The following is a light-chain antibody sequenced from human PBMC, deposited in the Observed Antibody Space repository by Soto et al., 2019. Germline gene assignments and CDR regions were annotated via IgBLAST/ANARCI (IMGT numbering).Light chain of an antibody. CDR2: DAS. Sequence: EIVLTQSPATLSLSPGERATLSCRASQSVSSYLAWYQQKPGQATRLLIYDASNRATGIPARFSGSGSGTDFTLTIIRLEPDDFAVYYCQQRSNLPSFGGGTQVEIK. J-gene: IGKJ4*01. CDR1: QSVSSY. CDR3: QQRSNLPS. V-gene: IGKV3-11*01.